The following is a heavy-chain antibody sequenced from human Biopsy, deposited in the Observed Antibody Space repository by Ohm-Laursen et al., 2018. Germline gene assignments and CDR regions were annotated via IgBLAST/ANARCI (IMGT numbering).Heavy chain of an antibody. CDR1: GYTFTGYY. J-gene: IGHJ3*02. CDR3: VRDMIVVTWFSTDVFDI. D-gene: IGHD4-23*01. CDR2: INPNIGGT. V-gene: IGHV1-2*02. Sequence: ASVKASCKASGYTFTGYYIHWVRQAPGRGRGYVGWINPNIGGTSYAQNFRGRVTLTRDASITAAYMLLSRLSSGDTAIFFCVRDMIVVTWFSTDVFDIWGQGTMVPVSS.